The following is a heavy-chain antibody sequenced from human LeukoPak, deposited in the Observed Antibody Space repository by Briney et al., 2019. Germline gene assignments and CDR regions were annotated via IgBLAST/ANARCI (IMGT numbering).Heavy chain of an antibody. D-gene: IGHD2-15*01. CDR2: IYYSGST. CDR1: GGSISSGDYY. J-gene: IGHJ3*02. CDR3: ARDLVVGDAFDI. V-gene: IGHV4-30-4*08. Sequence: SQTLSLTCTVSGGSISSGDYYWSWIRQPPGKGLEWIGYIYYSGSTYYNPSLKSRVSISVDTSKNQFSLKLSSVTAADTAVYYCARDLVVGDAFDIWGQGTMVTVSS.